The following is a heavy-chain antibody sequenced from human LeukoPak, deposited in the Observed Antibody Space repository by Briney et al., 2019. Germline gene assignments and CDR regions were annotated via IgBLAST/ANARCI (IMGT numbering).Heavy chain of an antibody. CDR2: IIPIFGPA. CDR3: AKSTYYYGSGEGSNYWYFDL. Sequence: ASVTVSCMTSGGTFSRFAISWVRQAPGQGLEWMGGIIPIFGPANYAQKFQGRVTITADESTSTAYMELSSLRSEDTALYYCAKSTYYYGSGEGSNYWYFDLWGRGTLVTVSS. CDR1: GGTFSRFA. D-gene: IGHD3-10*01. V-gene: IGHV1-69*13. J-gene: IGHJ2*01.